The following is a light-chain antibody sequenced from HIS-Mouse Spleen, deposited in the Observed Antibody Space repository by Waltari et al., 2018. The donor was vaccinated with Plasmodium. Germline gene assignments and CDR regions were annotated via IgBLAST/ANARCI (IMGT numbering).Light chain of an antibody. CDR2: EGS. CDR3: CSYAGSRV. J-gene: IGLJ2*01. Sequence: QSALTQPASVSGSPGPSITIPCTGTSSDVGGYNLVSWYQQHPGKAPKLMIYEGSKRPSGVSNRFSGSKSGNTASLTISGLQAEDEADYYCCSYAGSRVFGGGTKLTVL. V-gene: IGLV2-23*01. CDR1: SSDVGGYNL.